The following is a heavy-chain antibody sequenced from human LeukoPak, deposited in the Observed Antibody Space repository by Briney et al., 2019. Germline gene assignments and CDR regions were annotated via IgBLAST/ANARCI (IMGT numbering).Heavy chain of an antibody. CDR3: ARLVGADFCDY. CDR1: GYSIGRDYY. V-gene: IGHV4-38-2*02. D-gene: IGHD1-26*01. CDR2: LCHSGST. J-gene: IGHJ4*02. Sequence: PSETLSLTCTVSGYSIGRDYYWGWVRQPPGKRLEWIGSLCHSGSTYYSPSLKSRVTISMDTSKNQFSLKLSSVTAADTAVYSCARLVGADFCDYWGQGTLVTVSS.